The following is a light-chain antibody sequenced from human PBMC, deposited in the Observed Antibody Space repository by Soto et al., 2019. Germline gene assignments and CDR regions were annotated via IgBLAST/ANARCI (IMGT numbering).Light chain of an antibody. J-gene: IGKJ1*01. CDR1: QSVSSN. CDR2: GAP. CDR3: QQYNNWPPST. V-gene: IGKV3-15*01. Sequence: EIVMTQSPATLSVSPGERATLSCRACQSVSSNIAWHQQKPRQSPSLLIYGAPTRATGIPARFSGSCSGTEFTLTISSLQSEDFAVYYCQQYNNWPPSTFGQGTKVEIK.